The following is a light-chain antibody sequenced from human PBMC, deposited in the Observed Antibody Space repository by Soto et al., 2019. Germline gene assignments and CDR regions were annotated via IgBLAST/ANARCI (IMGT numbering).Light chain of an antibody. V-gene: IGKV1-39*01. J-gene: IGKJ4*01. Sequence: DIQMTQSPSSLSASVGDRVTITCRASQSISSYLNWYQQKPGKAPKLLIYAASSLQSGVPSRFSGSGSGTDFTLTISSLQPEDFSTYYCQQSYSTLLLTSGGGTKVEIK. CDR1: QSISSY. CDR2: AAS. CDR3: QQSYSTLLLT.